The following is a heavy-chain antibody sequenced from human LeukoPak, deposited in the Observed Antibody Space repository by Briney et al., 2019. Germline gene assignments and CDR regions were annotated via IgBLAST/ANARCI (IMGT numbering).Heavy chain of an antibody. J-gene: IGHJ4*02. D-gene: IGHD3/OR15-3a*01. CDR1: GGSISGTNW. Sequence: SETLSLTCGVSGGSISGTNWWSWVRQPPGKGLEWIGEIYHTGSTKYNPSLKSRVTISVDKSKNQFSLELSSVTAADTAVYYCARDGQSHFDYWGQGTLVTVSS. CDR3: ARDGQSHFDY. V-gene: IGHV4-4*02. CDR2: IYHTGST.